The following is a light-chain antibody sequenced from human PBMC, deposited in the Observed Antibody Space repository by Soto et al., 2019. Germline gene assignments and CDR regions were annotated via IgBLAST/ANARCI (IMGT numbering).Light chain of an antibody. CDR3: SSYAGSNNFNVV. V-gene: IGLV2-8*01. CDR2: EVS. Sequence: QSALTQPPSASGSPGQSVTISCTGTSSDVGGYNYVSWYQQHPGKAPKLMIYEVSKRPSGVPDRFSGSKSGNTASLTVSGLQAEDEVDYYCSSYAGSNNFNVVFGGGTKLTVL. CDR1: SSDVGGYNY. J-gene: IGLJ2*01.